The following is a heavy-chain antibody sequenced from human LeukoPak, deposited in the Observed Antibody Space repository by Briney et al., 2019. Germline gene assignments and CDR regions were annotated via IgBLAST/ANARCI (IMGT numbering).Heavy chain of an antibody. D-gene: IGHD2-15*01. J-gene: IGHJ6*03. V-gene: IGHV1-18*01. CDR1: GYTFTSYG. CDR3: AGDSGIDLKVVAANYYMDV. Sequence: ASVKVSCKASGYTFTSYGISWVRQAPGQGLEWMGWISAYNGKTNYLQKLQGRVTMTTDTSTSTAYMELRSLRSDGTAVYYCAGDSGIDLKVVAANYYMDVWGKGTTVTVSS. CDR2: ISAYNGKT.